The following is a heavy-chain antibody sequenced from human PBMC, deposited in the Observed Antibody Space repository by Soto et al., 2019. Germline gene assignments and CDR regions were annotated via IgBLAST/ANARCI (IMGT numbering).Heavy chain of an antibody. CDR2: ISYDGSNK. J-gene: IGHJ4*02. Sequence: QVQLVESGGGVVQPGRSLRLSCAASGFTFSSYAMHWVRQAPGKGLEWVAVISYDGSNKYYADSVKGRFTISRDNSQNTLYLQMNSLRAEDTAVYYCARDAMVWGVITTNPSLWGQGTLVTVSS. V-gene: IGHV3-30-3*01. CDR3: ARDAMVWGVITTNPSL. CDR1: GFTFSSYA. D-gene: IGHD3-10*01.